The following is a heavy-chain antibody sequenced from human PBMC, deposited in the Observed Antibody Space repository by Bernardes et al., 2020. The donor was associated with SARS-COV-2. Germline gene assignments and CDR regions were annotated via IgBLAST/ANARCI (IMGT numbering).Heavy chain of an antibody. Sequence: ASVKVSCKASGYTFISFVIGWVRQAPGQGLEWMGWISAYNGHTNSTQKFQDRVIMTTDRATSTAYMELRSLTSGDTAVYYCARRGSGFQTRWEPSNYHGLDVWGQGTTVTVSS. CDR3: ARRGSGFQTRWEPSNYHGLDV. D-gene: IGHD1-26*01. V-gene: IGHV1-18*01. CDR1: GYTFISFV. CDR2: ISAYNGHT. J-gene: IGHJ6*02.